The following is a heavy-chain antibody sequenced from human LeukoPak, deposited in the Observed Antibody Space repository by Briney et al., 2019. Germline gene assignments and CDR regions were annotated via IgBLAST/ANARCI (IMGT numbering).Heavy chain of an antibody. Sequence: GGSLRLSCAASGFTVSSNYMTWVRQAPGKGLEWVSLIYSAGGTYYTDSVKGRFTISRHSSKNTLYLQMNSLRGEDTAVYYCARHAYCGGDCFGGAFEIWGQGTMVTVSS. J-gene: IGHJ3*02. CDR1: GFTVSSNY. CDR2: IYSAGGT. CDR3: ARHAYCGGDCFGGAFEI. V-gene: IGHV3-53*04. D-gene: IGHD2-21*02.